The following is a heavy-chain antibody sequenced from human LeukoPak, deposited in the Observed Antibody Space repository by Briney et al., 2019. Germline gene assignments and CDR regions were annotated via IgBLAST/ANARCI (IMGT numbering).Heavy chain of an antibody. CDR1: GGSFSGYY. CDR2: INHSGST. Sequence: SETLSLTCAVYGGSFSGYYWSWIRQPPGQGQEWNGEINHSGSTNYNPSLKSRVTISVDTSKNQFSLKLSSVTAADTAVYYCARVSRPNYYDSSGYLVDYWGQGTLVTVSS. J-gene: IGHJ4*02. V-gene: IGHV4-34*01. CDR3: ARVSRPNYYDSSGYLVDY. D-gene: IGHD3-22*01.